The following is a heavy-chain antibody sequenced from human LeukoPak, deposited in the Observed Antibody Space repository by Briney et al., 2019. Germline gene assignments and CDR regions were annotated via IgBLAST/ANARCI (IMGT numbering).Heavy chain of an antibody. CDR1: GGSISSGGYY. CDR3: ARVGVVVPAAIPPYYYGMDV. V-gene: IGHV4-31*03. CDR2: IYYSGST. J-gene: IGHJ6*02. Sequence: SETLSLTCTVSGGSISSGGYYWSWIRQHPGKGLEWIGFIYYSGSTYYNPSLKSRVTISVDTSKNQFSLKLSSVTAADTAVYYCARVGVVVPAAIPPYYYGMDVWGQGTTVTVSS. D-gene: IGHD2-2*01.